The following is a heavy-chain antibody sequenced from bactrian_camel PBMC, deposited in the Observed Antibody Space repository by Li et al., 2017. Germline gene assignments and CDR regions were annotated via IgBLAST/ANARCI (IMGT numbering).Heavy chain of an antibody. V-gene: IGHV3S53*01. D-gene: IGHD3*01. CDR3: AEELCPGFYELARLHY. CDR1: GDSTSSNC. J-gene: IGHJ4*01. Sequence: VQLVESGGGSVQAGGSLTLTCAASGDSTSSNCMAWFRQAPGKERWEREAVATIDSGALTQYADSVKGRFTISKANAESTLYLQMNSLKPEDTAMYYCAEELCPGFYELARLHYWGQGTQVTVS. CDR2: IDSGALT.